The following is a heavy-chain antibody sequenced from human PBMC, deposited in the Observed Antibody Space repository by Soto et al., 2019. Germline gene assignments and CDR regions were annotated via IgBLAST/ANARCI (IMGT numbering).Heavy chain of an antibody. Sequence: EVQLVESGGGLVQPGESLRLSCAASGFTFSNDWMHWFRQAPGKGLVWVSRIDSDGSRITYADFVKGRFTISRDNAKNTVYLHMNSLTAEDTAVYYCVRTILVVAVATREDFWGQGTLITVSS. V-gene: IGHV3-74*01. CDR1: GFTFSNDW. D-gene: IGHD2-15*01. J-gene: IGHJ4*02. CDR2: IDSDGSRI. CDR3: VRTILVVAVATREDF.